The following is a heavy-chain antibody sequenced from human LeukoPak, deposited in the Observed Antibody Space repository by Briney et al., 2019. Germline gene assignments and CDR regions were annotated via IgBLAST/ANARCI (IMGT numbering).Heavy chain of an antibody. V-gene: IGHV3-23*01. D-gene: IGHD3-22*01. J-gene: IGHJ4*02. CDR2: ISGSGGST. CDR3: ASLTTMIVVVMDY. Sequence: QPGGSLRLSCAASGFTFSSYAMSWVRQAPGKGLEWVSAISGSGGSTYYADSVKGRITISRDNSKNTLYLQMNSLRAEDTAVYYCASLTTMIVVVMDYWGQGTLVTVSS. CDR1: GFTFSSYA.